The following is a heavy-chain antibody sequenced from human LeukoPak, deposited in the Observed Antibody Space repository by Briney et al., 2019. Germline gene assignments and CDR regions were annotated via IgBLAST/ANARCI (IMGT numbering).Heavy chain of an antibody. D-gene: IGHD5-18*01. V-gene: IGHV1-2*02. CDR1: GYTFTGYY. Sequence: ASVKVSCKASGYTFTGYYMHWVRPVPGQGLAWMGLINPNSGGTNYAQRFQGRVTMTRDTSISTAYMELSRLRSDDTAVYYCAAQRGFSYGYPHAFDIWGQGTMVTVSS. CDR2: INPNSGGT. J-gene: IGHJ3*02. CDR3: AAQRGFSYGYPHAFDI.